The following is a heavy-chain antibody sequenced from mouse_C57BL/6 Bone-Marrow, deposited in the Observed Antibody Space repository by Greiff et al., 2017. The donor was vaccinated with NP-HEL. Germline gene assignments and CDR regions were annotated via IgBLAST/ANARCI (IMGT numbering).Heavy chain of an antibody. Sequence: QVQLQQSGPELVKPGASVKISCKASGYAFSSSWMNWVKQRPGKGLEWIGRIYPGDGDTNYIGKFKGKATLTADKSSSTAYMQLSSLTSEDSAVYVCARNYGSSWGDYWGQGTTLTVSS. CDR3: ARNYGSSWGDY. J-gene: IGHJ2*01. CDR2: IYPGDGDT. D-gene: IGHD1-1*01. CDR1: GYAFSSSW. V-gene: IGHV1-82*01.